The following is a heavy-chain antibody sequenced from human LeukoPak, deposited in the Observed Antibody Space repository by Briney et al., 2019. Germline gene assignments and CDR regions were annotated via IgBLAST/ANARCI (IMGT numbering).Heavy chain of an antibody. CDR1: GGSISNYY. CDR3: ARPRSSSGWDGDFDY. CDR2: IYSGGST. Sequence: SETLSLTCTVSGGSISNYYWSWIRQPAGKGLEWIGRIYSGGSTNYNPSLKSRVTMSVDTSKNQFSLKLSSVTAADTAVYYCARPRSSSGWDGDFDYWGQGTLVTVSS. V-gene: IGHV4-4*07. J-gene: IGHJ4*02. D-gene: IGHD6-25*01.